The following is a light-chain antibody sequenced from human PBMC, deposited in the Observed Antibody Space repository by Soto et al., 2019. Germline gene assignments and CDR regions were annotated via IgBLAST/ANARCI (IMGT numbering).Light chain of an antibody. CDR1: TGPVTSGHY. J-gene: IGLJ2*01. CDR2: DTY. V-gene: IGLV7-46*01. Sequence: QTVVTQEPSLTVSPGGTVTLTCGSSTGPVTSGHYPYWFQQKPGQAPRTLIYDTYDRQSWTPARFTGYLLGAKAALTLAGAQPDDEADYYCLLSFDDTRIFGGGTKLTVL. CDR3: LLSFDDTRI.